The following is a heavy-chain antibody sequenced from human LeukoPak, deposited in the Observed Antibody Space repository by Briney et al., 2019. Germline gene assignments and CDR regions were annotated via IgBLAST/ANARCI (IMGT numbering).Heavy chain of an antibody. J-gene: IGHJ5*02. CDR2: ISYDGSNK. CDR1: GFTFSSYG. Sequence: GGSLRLSCAASGFTFSSYGMHWVRQAPGKGLEWVAVISYDGSNKYYADSVKGRFTISRDNSKNTLYLQMNSLRAENTAVYYCAKEGDFSSGYWIGNWFDPWGQGTLVTVSS. CDR3: AKEGDFSSGYWIGNWFDP. V-gene: IGHV3-30*18. D-gene: IGHD3-3*01.